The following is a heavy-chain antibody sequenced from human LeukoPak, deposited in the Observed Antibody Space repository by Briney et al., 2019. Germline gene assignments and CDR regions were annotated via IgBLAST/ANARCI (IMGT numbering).Heavy chain of an antibody. D-gene: IGHD1-26*01. CDR3: AKGNSGSYSQDWFDP. V-gene: IGHV3-9*03. CDR1: GFTFDDFA. CDR2: ISWNSGTI. Sequence: GGSLRLSCAASGFTFDDFAMHWVRQAPGKGLEWVSGISWNSGTIGYADSVKGRFTISRDNAKNSLDLQMNSLRPEDMALYYCAKGNSGSYSQDWFDPWGQGTLVTVSS. J-gene: IGHJ5*02.